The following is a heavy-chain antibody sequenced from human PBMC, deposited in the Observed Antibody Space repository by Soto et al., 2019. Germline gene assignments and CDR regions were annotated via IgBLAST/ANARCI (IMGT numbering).Heavy chain of an antibody. Sequence: GVLRLSCAASGFTFSDYYMSWIRQAPGKGLEWLSYISSSGSAIYYADSVKGRFTISRDNAKNSLYLQMNSLRAEDTALYYCARDLTMVRGDNWFDPWGQGTLVTVSS. CDR2: ISSSGSAI. CDR3: ARDLTMVRGDNWFDP. CDR1: GFTFSDYY. J-gene: IGHJ5*02. V-gene: IGHV3-11*01. D-gene: IGHD3-10*01.